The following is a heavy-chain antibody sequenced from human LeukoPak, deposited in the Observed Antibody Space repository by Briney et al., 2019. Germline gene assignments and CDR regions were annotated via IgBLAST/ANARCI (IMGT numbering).Heavy chain of an antibody. CDR1: GFTFSSYA. Sequence: PGGSLRLSCAASGFTFSSYAMSWVRQAPGKGLEWVSAISGSGGSTYYADSVKGRFTISRDNSKNTLYLQMNSLRAEDTAVYYCARAIGYYDSSSLYYYYGMDVWGQGTTVTVSS. CDR3: ARAIGYYDSSSLYYYYGMDV. V-gene: IGHV3-23*01. D-gene: IGHD3-22*01. CDR2: ISGSGGST. J-gene: IGHJ6*02.